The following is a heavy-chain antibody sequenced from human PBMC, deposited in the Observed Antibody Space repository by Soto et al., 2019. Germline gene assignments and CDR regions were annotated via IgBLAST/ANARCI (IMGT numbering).Heavy chain of an antibody. J-gene: IGHJ6*02. CDR3: ARQSVVVPAAIHYYYYYGMDV. CDR2: IYPGDSDT. D-gene: IGHD2-2*01. CDR1: GYSFTSYW. V-gene: IGHV5-51*01. Sequence: GESLKISCKGSGYSFTSYWIGWVRQMPGKGLEWMGIIYPGDSDTRCSPSFQGQVTISADKSISTAYLQWSSLKASDTAMYYCARQSVVVPAAIHYYYYYGMDVWGQGTTVTVSS.